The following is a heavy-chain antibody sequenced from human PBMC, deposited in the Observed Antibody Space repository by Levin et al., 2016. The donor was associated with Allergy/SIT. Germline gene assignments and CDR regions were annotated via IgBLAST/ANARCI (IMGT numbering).Heavy chain of an antibody. CDR2: IWYDGSNK. CDR3: AREKADYCSSTSCYTSGNRRAFDI. D-gene: IGHD2-2*02. J-gene: IGHJ3*02. CDR1: GFTFSSYG. Sequence: GESLKISCAASGFTFSSYGMHWVRQAPGKGLEWVAVIWYDGSNKYYADSVKGRFTISRDNSKNTLYLQMNSLRAEDTAVYYCAREKADYCSSTSCYTSGNRRAFDIWGQGTMVTVSS. V-gene: IGHV3-33*01.